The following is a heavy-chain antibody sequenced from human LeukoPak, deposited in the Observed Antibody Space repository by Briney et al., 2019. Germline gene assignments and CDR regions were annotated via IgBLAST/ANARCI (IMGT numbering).Heavy chain of an antibody. D-gene: IGHD2/OR15-2a*01. Sequence: GGSLRLSCAASGFTFSYAWMGWVRQAPGGGLEWVGRVETRATGGTTEYSAPVKGRFSISRDDSTNTLSLQMNSLKLEDTAVYYCVTDAYCNSLSCNWVNIHYWGQGTLVTVSS. V-gene: IGHV3-15*04. CDR3: VTDAYCNSLSCNWVNIHY. CDR1: GFTFSYAW. CDR2: VETRATGGTT. J-gene: IGHJ4*02.